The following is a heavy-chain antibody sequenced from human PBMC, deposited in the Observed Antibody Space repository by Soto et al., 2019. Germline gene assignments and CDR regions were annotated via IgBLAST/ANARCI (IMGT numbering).Heavy chain of an antibody. CDR3: ARQRIEAAFDAFDI. V-gene: IGHV5-51*01. Sequence: GESMKISCKGSGYSFGTHRSAWIRQMPGIGLEWMGIIYPGDSETRYSPSFQGQVTISADKSNTTAYLQWSGLKASDTSMYYCARQRIEAAFDAFDIWGQGTMVTVSS. J-gene: IGHJ3*02. CDR1: GYSFGTHR. D-gene: IGHD6-13*01. CDR2: IYPGDSET.